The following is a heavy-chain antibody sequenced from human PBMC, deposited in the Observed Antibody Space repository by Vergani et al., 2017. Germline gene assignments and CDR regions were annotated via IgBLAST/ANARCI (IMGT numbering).Heavy chain of an antibody. Sequence: EVQLLDSGGGLVQPGGSLRLSCAASGFTFSTYAMRWVRQAPGKGLEWVSAISDSGSRSYYADSAKGRFTISRDNSENTLFLQMNSLRVEDTAVYYCASMTTALLFGYWGQGTLVTVSS. V-gene: IGHV3-23*01. CDR1: GFTFSTYA. J-gene: IGHJ4*02. CDR2: ISDSGSRS. D-gene: IGHD4-11*01. CDR3: ASMTTALLFGY.